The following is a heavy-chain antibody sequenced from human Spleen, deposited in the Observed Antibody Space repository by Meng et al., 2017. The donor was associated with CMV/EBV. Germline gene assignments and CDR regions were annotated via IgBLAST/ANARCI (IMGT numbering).Heavy chain of an antibody. J-gene: IGHJ3*02. CDR3: ARVKLYSPKHDAFDI. D-gene: IGHD2-21*01. CDR2: IYHTGST. CDR1: GDSVTSVTYY. Sequence: GSLRLSCTVSGDSVTSVTYYWNWIRQPPGKGLEWIGYIYHTGSTNYNPSLKSRVTISVDTSTNQFSLKLSSVTAADTAVYYCARVKLYSPKHDAFDIWGQGTRVTVSS. V-gene: IGHV4-61*01.